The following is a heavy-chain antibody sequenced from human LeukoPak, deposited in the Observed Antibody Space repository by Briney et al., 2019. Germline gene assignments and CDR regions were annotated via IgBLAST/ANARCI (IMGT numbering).Heavy chain of an antibody. CDR1: GFTFSSHS. V-gene: IGHV3-21*01. J-gene: IGHJ1*01. CDR3: ARADGAAAGEYFQH. D-gene: IGHD6-13*01. Sequence: GRSLRLSCAASGFTFSSHSMNWVRQAPGKGLEWVSSISSSSSYIYYADSVKGRFTISRDNAKNSLYLQMNSLRAEDTAVYYCARADGAAAGEYFQHWGQGTLVTVSS. CDR2: ISSSSSYI.